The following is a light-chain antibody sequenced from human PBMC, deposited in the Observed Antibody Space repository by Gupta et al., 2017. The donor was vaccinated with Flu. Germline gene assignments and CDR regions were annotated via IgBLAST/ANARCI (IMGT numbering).Light chain of an antibody. CDR3: QQRVHIPYV. J-gene: IGKJ3*01. V-gene: IGKV1-39*01. Sequence: DIQLTQSPSSLSASVGDSVTISCRASQGISGYLNWYQQKLGEAPKLLVHAASSLQSGVPSRFSGSGSGTDFTLTIRSLQREDFATYYCQQRVHIPYVFGHGTKVEIK. CDR1: QGISGY. CDR2: AAS.